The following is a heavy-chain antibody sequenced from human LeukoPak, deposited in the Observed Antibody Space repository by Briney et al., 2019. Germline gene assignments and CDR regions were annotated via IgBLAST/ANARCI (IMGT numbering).Heavy chain of an antibody. J-gene: IGHJ4*02. CDR3: ARASQRGYSYGLFDY. Sequence: SVKVSCKASGGTFSSYAISWVRQAPGQGLEWMGGIIPIFGTANYAQKFQGRVTVTADESTSTAYMELSSLRSEDTAVYYCARASQRGYSYGLFDYWGQGTLVTVSS. CDR1: GGTFSSYA. D-gene: IGHD5-18*01. V-gene: IGHV1-69*13. CDR2: IIPIFGTA.